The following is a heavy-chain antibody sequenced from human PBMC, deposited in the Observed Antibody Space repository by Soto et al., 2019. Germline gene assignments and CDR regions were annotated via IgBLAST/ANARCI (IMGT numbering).Heavy chain of an antibody. Sequence: QVKVVESGGGVVQPGRSLTLSCAASGFIFRNYGMHWVRQAPGKGLEWLAAIWNDGVNKHYADSVKGRFSTSRDNSKNTVYLQINSLRAEDTAVYYCARDQGEIVAAPIENNGLSNRLDSWGQGTLVTVSS. CDR1: GFIFRNYG. J-gene: IGHJ5*01. CDR3: ARDQGEIVAAPIENNGLSNRLDS. V-gene: IGHV3-33*01. D-gene: IGHD5-12*01. CDR2: IWNDGVNK.